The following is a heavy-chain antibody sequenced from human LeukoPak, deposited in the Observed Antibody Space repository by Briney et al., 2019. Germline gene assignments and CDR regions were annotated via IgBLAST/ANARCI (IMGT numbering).Heavy chain of an antibody. CDR1: GYSFTSYW. Sequence: GESLQISCKGSGYSFTSYWISWVRQMPGKGLEWMGRIDPSDSYTNYSPSFQGHVTISADKSTSTAYLQWSSLKASDTAMYYCARHSRESSSWSDYWGQGTLVTVSS. J-gene: IGHJ4*02. CDR3: ARHSRESSSWSDY. CDR2: IDPSDSYT. D-gene: IGHD6-13*01. V-gene: IGHV5-10-1*01.